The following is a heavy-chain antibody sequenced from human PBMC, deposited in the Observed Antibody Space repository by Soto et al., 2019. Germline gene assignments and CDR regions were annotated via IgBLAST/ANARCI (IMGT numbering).Heavy chain of an antibody. CDR2: ISGSGGST. D-gene: IGHD4-17*01. J-gene: IGHJ5*02. Sequence: GGSLRLSCAASGFTFSSYAMSWVRQAPGKGLEWVSAISGSGGSTYYADSVKGRFTISRDNSKNTLYLQMNSLRAEDTAVYYCANLRWATDYNWFDPWGQGTLVTVSS. CDR1: GFTFSSYA. CDR3: ANLRWATDYNWFDP. V-gene: IGHV3-23*01.